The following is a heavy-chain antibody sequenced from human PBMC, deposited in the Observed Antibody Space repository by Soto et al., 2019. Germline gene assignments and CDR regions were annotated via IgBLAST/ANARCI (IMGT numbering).Heavy chain of an antibody. CDR3: ARRPREVLYAGREYYYYYGMDV. D-gene: IGHD2-8*01. J-gene: IGHJ6*02. CDR2: IDPSDSYT. V-gene: IGHV5-10-1*01. CDR1: GYSFTSYW. Sequence: GESLKISCKGSGYSFTSYWISWVRQMPGKGLEWMGRIDPSDSYTNYSPSFQGHVTISADKSISTAYLQWSSLKASDTAMYYCARRPREVLYAGREYYYYYGMDVWGQGTTVTVSS.